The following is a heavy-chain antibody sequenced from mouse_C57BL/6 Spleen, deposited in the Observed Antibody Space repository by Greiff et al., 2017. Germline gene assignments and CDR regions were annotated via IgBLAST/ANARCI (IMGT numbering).Heavy chain of an antibody. D-gene: IGHD1-1*01. Sequence: EVQLQQSGPELVKPGASVKISCKASGYSFTGYYMNWVKQSPEKSLEWIGEINPSTGGTTYNQKFKAKATLTVDKSSSTAYMQLKSLTSEDSAVYYCARRITTVVAKYFDYWGQGTTLTVSS. CDR2: INPSTGGT. V-gene: IGHV1-42*01. CDR3: ARRITTVVAKYFDY. J-gene: IGHJ2*01. CDR1: GYSFTGYY.